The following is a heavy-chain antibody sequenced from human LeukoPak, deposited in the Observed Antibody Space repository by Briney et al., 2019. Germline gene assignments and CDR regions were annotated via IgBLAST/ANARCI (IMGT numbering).Heavy chain of an antibody. J-gene: IGHJ6*03. D-gene: IGHD1-26*01. CDR3: ARHDLLVGGTTNYYCMDV. V-gene: IGHV4-39*01. Sequence: PSETLSLTCTVSGGSMSSTSHYWGWIRQPPGKGLEWIGNIHYSGRTYYNPSLKSRVTIYVDMSKNQFSLKLSSVTAADTALYYCARHDLLVGGTTNYYCMDVWGKGTTVTVSS. CDR1: GGSMSSTSHY. CDR2: IHYSGRT.